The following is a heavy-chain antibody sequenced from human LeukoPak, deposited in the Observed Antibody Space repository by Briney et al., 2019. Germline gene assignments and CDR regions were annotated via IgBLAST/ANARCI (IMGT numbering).Heavy chain of an antibody. CDR1: GYTFTSNY. Sequence: HAASVTVSCKASGYTFTSNYIHWVRQAPGQGLEWMGMIYPRDGSTSYAQKFQGRVTVTRDTSTSTVHMELSGLRSEDTAVYYCARDREGFDYWGQGTLVTVSS. J-gene: IGHJ4*02. CDR2: IYPRDGST. CDR3: ARDREGFDY. V-gene: IGHV1-46*01.